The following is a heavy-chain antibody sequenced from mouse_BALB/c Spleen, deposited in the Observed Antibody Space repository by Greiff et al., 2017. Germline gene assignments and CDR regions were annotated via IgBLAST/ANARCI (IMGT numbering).Heavy chain of an antibody. Sequence: EVQLVESGPELVKPGASVKIPCKASGYTFTDYNMDWVKQSHGKSLEWIGDINPNNGGTIYNQKFKGKATLTVDKSSSTAYMELRSLTSEDTAVYYCARRGFTHYYGSSYMFDYWGQGTTLTVSS. CDR3: ARRGFTHYYGSSYMFDY. CDR1: GYTFTDYN. D-gene: IGHD1-1*01. V-gene: IGHV1-18*01. J-gene: IGHJ2*01. CDR2: INPNNGGT.